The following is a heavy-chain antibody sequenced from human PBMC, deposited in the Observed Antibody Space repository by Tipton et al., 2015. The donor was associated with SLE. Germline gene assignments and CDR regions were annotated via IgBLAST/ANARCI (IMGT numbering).Heavy chain of an antibody. D-gene: IGHD1-26*01. CDR1: GGSISSYY. J-gene: IGHJ5*02. CDR2: INHSGST. Sequence: TLSLTCTVSGGSISSYYWSWIRQPPGKGLEWIGEINHSGSTNYNPSLKSRVTISVDTSKNQFSLKLTSVTAADTAVYYCARGHIGWGFDPWGQGTLVTVSS. CDR3: ARGHIGWGFDP. V-gene: IGHV4-34*01.